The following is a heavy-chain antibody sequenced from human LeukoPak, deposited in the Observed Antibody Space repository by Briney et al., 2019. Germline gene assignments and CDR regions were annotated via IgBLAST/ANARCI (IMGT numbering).Heavy chain of an antibody. CDR3: ARDDYRGVTNFDP. D-gene: IGHD3-10*01. Sequence: SPTLSLTCAVDGGPFRGFVWSWSRQDPGKGLEWVGELSHSGSSNYNPSLRSRITISVDTSKNQFSLQLTSVTAADTAVYYCARDDYRGVTNFDPWGQGTLVTVSS. CDR2: LSHSGSS. V-gene: IGHV4-34*01. J-gene: IGHJ5*02. CDR1: GGPFRGFV.